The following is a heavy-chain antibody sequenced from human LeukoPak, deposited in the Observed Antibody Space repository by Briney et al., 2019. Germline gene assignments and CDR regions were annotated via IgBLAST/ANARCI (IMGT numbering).Heavy chain of an antibody. Sequence: GGSLRLSCAASGFTFDDSGMSWVRQAPGKGLEWVSGINWDGSSTGYADSVKGRFTISRDNAKNSLYLQMNSLRAEDTAVYYCARVLRYCSGGNCYSGGLGYMDVWGKGTTVTISS. V-gene: IGHV3-20*04. J-gene: IGHJ6*03. CDR2: INWDGSST. CDR3: ARVLRYCSGGNCYSGGLGYMDV. CDR1: GFTFDDSG. D-gene: IGHD2-15*01.